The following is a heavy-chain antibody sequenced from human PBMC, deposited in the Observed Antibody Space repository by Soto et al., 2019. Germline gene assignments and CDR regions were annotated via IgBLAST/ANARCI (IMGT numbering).Heavy chain of an antibody. V-gene: IGHV1-2*04. CDR1: GYTFTGYY. Sequence: ASVKVSCKASGYTFTGYYMHWVRQAPGQGLEWMGWINPNSGGTNYAQKFQGWVTMTRDTSISTAYMELSRLRSDDTAVYYCARDYCSGGSCYKLDYWGQGTLVTVSS. D-gene: IGHD2-15*01. J-gene: IGHJ4*02. CDR3: ARDYCSGGSCYKLDY. CDR2: INPNSGGT.